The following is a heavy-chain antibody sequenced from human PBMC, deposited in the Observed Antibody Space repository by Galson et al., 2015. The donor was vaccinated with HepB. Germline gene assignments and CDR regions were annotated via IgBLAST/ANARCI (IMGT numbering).Heavy chain of an antibody. D-gene: IGHD3-22*01. J-gene: IGHJ4*02. V-gene: IGHV1-24*01. Sequence: SVKVSCKVSGYTLTELTMHWVRQAPGKGLEWMGGFDPEDGETIYAQKFQGRVTMTEDTSTDTAYMELSSLRSEDTAVYDCATSSPYDSSGFFDYWGQGTLVTVSS. CDR2: FDPEDGET. CDR3: ATSSPYDSSGFFDY. CDR1: GYTLTELT.